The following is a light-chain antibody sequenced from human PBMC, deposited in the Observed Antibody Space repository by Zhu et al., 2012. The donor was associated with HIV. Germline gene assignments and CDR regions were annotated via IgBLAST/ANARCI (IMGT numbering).Light chain of an antibody. V-gene: IGKV3-20*01. J-gene: IGKJ4*01. CDR2: GAS. Sequence: EIVLTQSPGTLSMSPGERATLFCRASQSVSSTYLAWYQQKPGQPPRLLIYGASGRASGIPERFSGGGSGTFFVLTIGRLEPEDIAMYYCQQYGSSPLTFGGGPRWRSN. CDR1: QSVSSTY. CDR3: QQYGSSPLT.